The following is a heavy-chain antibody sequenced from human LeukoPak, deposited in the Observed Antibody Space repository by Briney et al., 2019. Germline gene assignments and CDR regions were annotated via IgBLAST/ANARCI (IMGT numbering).Heavy chain of an antibody. Sequence: SETLSLTCTVSGGSISSYYWSWIRQPPGKGLEWIGEINHSGSTNYNPSLKSRVTISVDTSKNQFSLKLSSVTAADTAVYYCARDGIAVAGFDYWGQGTLVTVSS. CDR1: GGSISSYY. V-gene: IGHV4-34*01. D-gene: IGHD6-19*01. J-gene: IGHJ4*02. CDR3: ARDGIAVAGFDY. CDR2: INHSGST.